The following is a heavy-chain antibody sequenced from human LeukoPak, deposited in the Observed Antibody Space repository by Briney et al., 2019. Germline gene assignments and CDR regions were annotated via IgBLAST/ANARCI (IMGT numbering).Heavy chain of an antibody. CDR3: ARGRGARIAAAATPFDY. V-gene: IGHV4-31*03. D-gene: IGHD6-13*01. CDR2: INYGGST. CDR1: GGSISSGGYY. J-gene: IGHJ4*02. Sequence: SQTLSLTCTVSGGSISSGGYYWSWIRQHPGKGLEWIGYINYGGSTYYNPSLKSRVTISVDTSKNQFSLKLSSVTAADTAVYYCARGRGARIAAAATPFDYWGQRTLVTVSS.